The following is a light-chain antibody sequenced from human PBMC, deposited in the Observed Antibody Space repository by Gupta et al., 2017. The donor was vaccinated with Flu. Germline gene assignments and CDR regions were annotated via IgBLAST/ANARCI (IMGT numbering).Light chain of an antibody. CDR3: MQSIPFPTT. V-gene: IGKV2D-29*01. CDR1: QSLLYGDGKTY. Sequence: EIGMTQTSLSLSVTPGQPAYIPCKSSQSLLYGDGKTYLYWFLQKSGQPPQLLIYEVSNRFSGVSDRFSGGWSGTYFTLNISRVEADDVGIYYCMQSIPFPTTFGQGTRLEIK. CDR2: EVS. J-gene: IGKJ5*01.